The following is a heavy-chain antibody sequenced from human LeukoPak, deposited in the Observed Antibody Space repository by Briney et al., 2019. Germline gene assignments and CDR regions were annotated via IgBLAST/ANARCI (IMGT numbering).Heavy chain of an antibody. Sequence: GGSLRLSCAASGFTFSSYSMNWVRQAPGKGLEWVSSISSSSSYIYYADSVKGRFTISRDNAKNSLYLQMSSLRAEDTAVYYCARAHLAAVAAEIDYWGQGTLVTVSS. J-gene: IGHJ4*02. CDR2: ISSSSSYI. CDR3: ARAHLAAVAAEIDY. CDR1: GFTFSSYS. D-gene: IGHD6-13*01. V-gene: IGHV3-21*01.